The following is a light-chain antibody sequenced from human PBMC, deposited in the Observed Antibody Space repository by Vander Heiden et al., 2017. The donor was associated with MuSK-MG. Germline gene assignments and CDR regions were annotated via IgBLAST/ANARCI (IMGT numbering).Light chain of an antibody. V-gene: IGKV1-9*01. J-gene: IGKJ5*01. CDR1: QGISSY. Sequence: DIQVTQSPSFLSASVGDRVTITCRASQGISSYLAWYQQKPGKAPKLLIYAASMLQSGVPSRFSGSGSGTELTLTISSLQTEDLATYYDQQPKSSPFGPGTRLEIK. CDR2: AAS. CDR3: QQPKSSP.